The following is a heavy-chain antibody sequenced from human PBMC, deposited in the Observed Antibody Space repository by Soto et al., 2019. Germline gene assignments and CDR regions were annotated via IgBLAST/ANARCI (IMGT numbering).Heavy chain of an antibody. V-gene: IGHV3-23*01. D-gene: IGHD2-15*01. CDR3: AAYSAGVFDI. CDR2: ISGSGGST. Sequence: PVVPHRLSYTASGFTFSNYAMSRVRQAPGKGLEWVSAISGSGGSTYYADSVKGRFTISRDNSKNTLYLQMNSLRAEDTAVYYCAAYSAGVFDIWGQGTMVTV. CDR1: GFTFSNYA. J-gene: IGHJ3*02.